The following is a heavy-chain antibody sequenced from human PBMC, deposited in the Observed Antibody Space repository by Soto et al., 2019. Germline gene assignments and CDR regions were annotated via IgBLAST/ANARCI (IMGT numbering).Heavy chain of an antibody. CDR1: GFTFSSYS. CDR2: ITSSSSYI. J-gene: IGHJ3*02. Sequence: GGSLRLSCAASGFTFSSYSMYWVRQPPGPGLEWVSSITSSSSYIYYADSEKGGFTISSDTAKNSLYLQMNSMRAEDTAVYYCARDRDTGMVTPDAFDIWGQGTMVTVSS. D-gene: IGHD5-18*01. CDR3: ARDRDTGMVTPDAFDI. V-gene: IGHV3-21*01.